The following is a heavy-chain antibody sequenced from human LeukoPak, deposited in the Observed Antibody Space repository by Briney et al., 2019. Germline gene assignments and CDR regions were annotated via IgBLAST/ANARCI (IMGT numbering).Heavy chain of an antibody. CDR1: GYTFTSYY. V-gene: IGHV1-46*01. D-gene: IGHD3-10*01. Sequence: GASVKVSCKASGYTFTSYYMHWVRQAPGQGLEWMGIINPSGGSTSYAQKFQGRVTMTRDTSTSTVYMELSSLRSEDTAVYYCARDYPPGDYGSGSPDYWGQGTLVTVSS. CDR3: ARDYPPGDYGSGSPDY. J-gene: IGHJ4*02. CDR2: INPSGGST.